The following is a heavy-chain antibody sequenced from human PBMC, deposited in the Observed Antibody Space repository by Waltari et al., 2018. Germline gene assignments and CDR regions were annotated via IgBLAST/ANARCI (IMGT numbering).Heavy chain of an antibody. CDR2: ISSSSSTI. V-gene: IGHV3-48*01. CDR3: ARDQGLVGSSFDY. Sequence: EVQLVESGGGLVQPGGSLRLSCAASGFTFSSYSMNLVRQAPGKGLEWVSYISSSSSTIYYADSVKGRFTISRDNAKNSLYLQMNSLRAEDTAVYYCARDQGLVGSSFDYWGQGTLVTVSS. D-gene: IGHD6-13*01. CDR1: GFTFSSYS. J-gene: IGHJ4*02.